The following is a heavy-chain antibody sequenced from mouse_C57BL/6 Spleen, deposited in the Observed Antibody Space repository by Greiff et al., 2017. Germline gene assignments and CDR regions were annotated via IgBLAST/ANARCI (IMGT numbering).Heavy chain of an antibody. Sequence: QVQLQQSGPELVKPGASVKISCKASGYAFSSSWMNWVKQRPGKGLEWIGRIYPGDGDTNYNGKFKGKATLTADKSSSTAYMQLSSPTSEDSAVYFCALIYYDYPYAMDYWGQGTSVTVSS. CDR1: GYAFSSSW. CDR3: ALIYYDYPYAMDY. V-gene: IGHV1-82*01. J-gene: IGHJ4*01. D-gene: IGHD2-4*01. CDR2: IYPGDGDT.